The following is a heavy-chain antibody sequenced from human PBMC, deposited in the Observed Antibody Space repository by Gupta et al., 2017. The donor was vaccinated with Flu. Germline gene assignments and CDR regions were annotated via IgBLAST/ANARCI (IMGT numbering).Heavy chain of an antibody. CDR2: ISYDGSNK. J-gene: IGHJ4*02. D-gene: IGHD1-26*01. Sequence: HWVRQAPGKGLEWVAVISYDGSNKYYADSVKGRFTISRDNSKNTLYLQMNSLRAEDTAVYYCAKEDIVGATMAYYFDYWGQGTLVTVSS. CDR3: AKEDIVGATMAYYFDY. V-gene: IGHV3-30*18.